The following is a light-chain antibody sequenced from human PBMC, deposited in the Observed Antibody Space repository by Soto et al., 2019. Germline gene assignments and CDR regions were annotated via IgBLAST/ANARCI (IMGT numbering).Light chain of an antibody. J-gene: IGKJ4*01. CDR3: QRSYSTPLT. CDR1: QSISSY. Sequence: DIQMTQSPSSLSVSVGDRVTITCRASQSISSYLNWYQQKPGKAPKLLIYAASSLQSGVPSRFSGSGSGTDFTLTISSLQPEDFATYYCQRSYSTPLTFGGGTKV. V-gene: IGKV1-39*01. CDR2: AAS.